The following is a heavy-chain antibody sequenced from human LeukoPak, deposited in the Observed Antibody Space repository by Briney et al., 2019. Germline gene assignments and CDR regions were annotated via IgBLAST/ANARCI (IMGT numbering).Heavy chain of an antibody. V-gene: IGHV3-74*03. J-gene: IGHJ3*02. CDR1: GFTFSTYW. Sequence: PGGSLRLSCAASGFTFSTYWMHWVRQAPGKGLVWVSRINSDGSSTMYADSVKGRFTISRDNAKNTLYLQMNSLRAEDTAVYYCARDLRTTGAFDIWGQGTMVTVSS. CDR3: ARDLRTTGAFDI. D-gene: IGHD4-17*01. CDR2: INSDGSST.